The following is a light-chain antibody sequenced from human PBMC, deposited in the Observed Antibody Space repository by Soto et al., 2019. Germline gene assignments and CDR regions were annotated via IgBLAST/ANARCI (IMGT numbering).Light chain of an antibody. V-gene: IGLV2-14*01. CDR3: SSYASSSTPVV. Sequence: QSALTQPASVSGSPGQSITISCTGTSSDVGGYHYVSWYQQHPGKAPKLIIYDVSDRPSGVSNRFSGSKSGNTASLTISGLQTEDEADYYCSSYASSSTPVVFGGGTKVTVL. CDR1: SSDVGGYHY. J-gene: IGLJ2*01. CDR2: DVS.